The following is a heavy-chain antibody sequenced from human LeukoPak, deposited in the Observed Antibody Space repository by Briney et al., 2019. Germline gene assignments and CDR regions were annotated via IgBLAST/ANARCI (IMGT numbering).Heavy chain of an antibody. CDR3: ARVEGSGSLPPSY. CDR1: GFTVSSNY. D-gene: IGHD3-10*01. J-gene: IGHJ4*02. V-gene: IGHV3-66*01. CDR2: IYSGGST. Sequence: GGSLRLSCAASGFTVSSNYMSWVRQAPGKGLEWVSVIYSGGSTYYADSVKGRFTISRDNSKNTLYLQMNSLRAEDTAVYYCARVEGSGSLPPSYWGQGTLVTVSS.